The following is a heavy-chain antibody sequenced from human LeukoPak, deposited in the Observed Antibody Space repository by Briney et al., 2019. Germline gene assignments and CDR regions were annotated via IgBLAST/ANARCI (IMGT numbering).Heavy chain of an antibody. CDR3: AREGEDPAMVDY. J-gene: IGHJ4*02. V-gene: IGHV4-4*07. Sequence: SETLSLTCTVSGGSISSYYWSWIRQPAGKGLEWIGRIYTSGSTNYNPSLKSRVTMSVDTSKNQFSLKLSSVTDADTDVYYCAREGEDPAMVDYWGQGTLVTVSS. D-gene: IGHD5-18*01. CDR1: GGSISSYY. CDR2: IYTSGST.